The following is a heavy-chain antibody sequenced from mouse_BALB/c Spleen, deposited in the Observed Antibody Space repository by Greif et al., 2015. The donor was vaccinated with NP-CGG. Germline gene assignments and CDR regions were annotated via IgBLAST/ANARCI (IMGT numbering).Heavy chain of an antibody. V-gene: IGHV14-3*02. CDR2: IDPANGNT. CDR3: ARSFDYYGSSYDWYFDV. J-gene: IGHJ1*01. CDR1: GFNIKDTY. D-gene: IGHD1-1*01. Sequence: VQLQQSGAELVKPGASVKLSCTASGFNIKDTYMHWVKQRPEQGLEWIGRIDPANGNTKYDPKFQGKATITADTSSNPAYLQLSSLTSEDTAVYYCARSFDYYGSSYDWYFDVWGAGTTVTVSS.